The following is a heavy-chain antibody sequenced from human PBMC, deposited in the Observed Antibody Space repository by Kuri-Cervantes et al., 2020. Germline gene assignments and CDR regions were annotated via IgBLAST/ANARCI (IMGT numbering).Heavy chain of an antibody. J-gene: IGHJ3*02. CDR3: STDTVTTTGNAFDI. Sequence: SVKVSCKASGYTFTYRYLHWVRQAPGQALEWMGWITPFNGNTNYAQKFQDRVTITRDRSMSTAYMELSSLRSEDTAVYYCSTDTVTTTGNAFDIWGQGTMVTVSS. CDR1: GYTFTYRY. V-gene: IGHV1-45*02. D-gene: IGHD4-17*01. CDR2: ITPFNGNT.